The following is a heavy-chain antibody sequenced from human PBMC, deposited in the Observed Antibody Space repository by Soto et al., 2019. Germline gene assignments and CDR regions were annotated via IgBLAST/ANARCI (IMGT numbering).Heavy chain of an antibody. Sequence: SSETLSLTCTVSGDSIISSELYWGWVRQPPGKGLEWIGSIFYLAASYYNPAIKSRVTMSVDTSKNQFSPRLRSATTADTALYFCARQSLALRKNNWFDHWGQGIMVTVSS. J-gene: IGHJ5*02. CDR3: ARQSLALRKNNWFDH. CDR2: IFYLAAS. CDR1: GDSIISSELY. V-gene: IGHV4-39*01. D-gene: IGHD3-3*02.